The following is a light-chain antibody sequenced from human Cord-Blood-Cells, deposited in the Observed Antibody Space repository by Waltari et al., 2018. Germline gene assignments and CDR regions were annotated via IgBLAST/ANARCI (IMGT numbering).Light chain of an antibody. V-gene: IGLV1-40*01. CDR3: QSYDSSLSVV. Sequence: QSVLTQPPSASGAPGQRVTISCTGRSSNIGAGYDVHWYQQLPGAPPKLLSYGNSNRPSGVPDRFSGSKSGTSASLAITGLQAEDEADYYCQSYDSSLSVVFGGGTKLTVL. CDR1: SSNIGAGYD. J-gene: IGLJ2*01. CDR2: GNS.